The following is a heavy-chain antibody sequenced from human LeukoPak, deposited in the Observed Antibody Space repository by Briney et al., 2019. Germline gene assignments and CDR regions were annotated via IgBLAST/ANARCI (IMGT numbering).Heavy chain of an antibody. Sequence: ASVKVSCKASGCTFTGYYMHWVRQAPGQGLEWMGIINPSGGSTSYAQKFQGRVTMTRDMSTSTVYMELSSLRSEDTAVYYCARVERAYYFDYWGQGTLVTVSS. CDR1: GCTFTGYY. V-gene: IGHV1-46*01. CDR2: INPSGGST. J-gene: IGHJ4*02. CDR3: ARVERAYYFDY.